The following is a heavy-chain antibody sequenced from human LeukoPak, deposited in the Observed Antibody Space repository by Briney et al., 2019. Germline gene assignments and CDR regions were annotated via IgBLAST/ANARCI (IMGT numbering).Heavy chain of an antibody. CDR1: GFTLSSHN. Sequence: GGSLRLSCVASGFTLSSHNINWVRQAPGKGLEWVSHISSSGSITYYGDSVKGRITIPRDNAKNSVSLYMNSLRAEDSAVYYCARPGITAFDIWGQGTMVTVSS. CDR3: ARPGITAFDI. D-gene: IGHD3-10*01. V-gene: IGHV3-48*01. CDR2: ISSSGSIT. J-gene: IGHJ3*02.